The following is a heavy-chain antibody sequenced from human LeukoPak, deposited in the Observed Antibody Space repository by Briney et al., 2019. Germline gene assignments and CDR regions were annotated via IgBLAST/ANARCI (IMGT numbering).Heavy chain of an antibody. CDR3: TRASDSSGYYYGADY. CDR1: GFTFGDYA. D-gene: IGHD3-22*01. Sequence: GRSLRLSCTASGFTFGDYAMSWFRQAPGKGLEWVGFIRSKAYGGTTEYAASVKGRFTISRDDSKSIAYLQMNSLKTEDTAVYYCTRASDSSGYYYGADYWGQGTLVTVSS. V-gene: IGHV3-49*03. J-gene: IGHJ4*02. CDR2: IRSKAYGGTT.